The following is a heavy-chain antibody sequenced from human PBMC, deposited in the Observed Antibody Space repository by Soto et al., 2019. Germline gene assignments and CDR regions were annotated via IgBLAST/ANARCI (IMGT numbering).Heavy chain of an antibody. CDR3: ARVLGQLQQQLAPDY. CDR1: GYTFTSYG. J-gene: IGHJ4*02. D-gene: IGHD6-13*01. V-gene: IGHV1-18*04. CDR2: ISAYDGNT. Sequence: GASGKVSCKAPGYTFTSYGISWVRQAPGQGLEWMGWISAYDGNTNYAQKLQGRVTMTTDTSTSTAYMELRSLRSDDTAVYYCARVLGQLQQQLAPDYWGQGTLVTVYS.